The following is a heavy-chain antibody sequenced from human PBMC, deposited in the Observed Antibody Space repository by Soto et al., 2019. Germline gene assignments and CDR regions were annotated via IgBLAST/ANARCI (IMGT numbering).Heavy chain of an antibody. D-gene: IGHD3-3*01. J-gene: IGHJ4*02. CDR3: TTHKEWFNYYFDY. CDR2: IKSKTDGGTT. Sequence: PGGSLRLSCAASGFTFSNAWMSWVRQAPGKGLEWVGRIKSKTDGGTTDYAAPVKGRFTISRDDSKNTLYLQMNSLKTEDTAVHYCTTHKEWFNYYFDYWGQGTLVTVSS. V-gene: IGHV3-15*01. CDR1: GFTFSNAW.